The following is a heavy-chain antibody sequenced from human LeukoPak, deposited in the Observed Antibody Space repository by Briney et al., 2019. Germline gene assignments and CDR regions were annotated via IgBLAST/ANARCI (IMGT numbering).Heavy chain of an antibody. CDR1: GGSFSGYY. CDR2: INHSGST. Sequence: SETLSLTCAVYGGSFSGYYWSWIRQPPGKGLEWIGEINHSGSTNYNPSLKSRVTISVDTSKNQFSLKLSSVTAADTAVYYCARAWFPNFYFGYWGQGTLVTVSS. V-gene: IGHV4-34*01. CDR3: ARAWFPNFYFGY. J-gene: IGHJ4*02. D-gene: IGHD3-10*01.